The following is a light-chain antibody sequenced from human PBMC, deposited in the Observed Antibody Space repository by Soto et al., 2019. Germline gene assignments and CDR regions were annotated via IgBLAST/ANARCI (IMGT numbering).Light chain of an antibody. J-gene: IGLJ1*01. CDR1: SSDVGGYNY. V-gene: IGLV2-14*01. CDR3: SSYTSSSTVV. CDR2: AVS. Sequence: QSVLTQPASVSGSPGQSITISCTGTSSDVGGYNYVSWYQQHPGKAPKLMIYAVSNRPSGVSNRFSASKSGNTASLTISGLQAEDEADYYCSSYTSSSTVVFGTGTKVTVL.